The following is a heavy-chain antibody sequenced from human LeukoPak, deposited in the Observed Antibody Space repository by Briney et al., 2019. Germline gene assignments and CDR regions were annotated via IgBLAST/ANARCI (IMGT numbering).Heavy chain of an antibody. D-gene: IGHD6-13*01. Sequence: PSETLSLTCTVSGVSITSGTYYWSWIRQPAGKGLEWIGRIYTSGSTNYNPSLKSRVTMSVDTSKNQFSLKLSSVTAADTAVYYCARDWPIAAAGKPRTYYYYYMDVWGKGTTVTISS. CDR3: ARDWPIAAAGKPRTYYYYYMDV. V-gene: IGHV4-61*02. CDR1: GVSITSGTYY. CDR2: IYTSGST. J-gene: IGHJ6*03.